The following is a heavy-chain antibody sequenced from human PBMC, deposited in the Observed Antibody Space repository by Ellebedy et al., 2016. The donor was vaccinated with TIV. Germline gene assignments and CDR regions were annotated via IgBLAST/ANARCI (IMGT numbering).Heavy chain of an antibody. CDR2: IYYSGST. D-gene: IGHD3-10*01. J-gene: IGHJ5*02. Sequence: SETLSLTCTVSGDSISTSTYYWGWIRQPPGKGLEWIGSIYYSGSTYYSSSFKSRVSISVDTSHNHFSLKLTSVTAADTAEYYCARWFGELLYVRWFDPWGQGTLVIVSS. CDR1: GDSISTSTYY. CDR3: ARWFGELLYVRWFDP. V-gene: IGHV4-39*01.